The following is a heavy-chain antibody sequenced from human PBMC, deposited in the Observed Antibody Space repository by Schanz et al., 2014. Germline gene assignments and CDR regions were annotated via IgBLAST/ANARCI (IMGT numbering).Heavy chain of an antibody. CDR3: ARDKGGLIPFDY. D-gene: IGHD2-15*01. V-gene: IGHV3-21*01. CDR1: GFIFTSYS. CDR2: ISSSSNYY. J-gene: IGHJ4*02. Sequence: EVQLVESGGGLVKSGGSLRLSCATSGFIFTSYSMHWVRQAPGKGLEWVSSISSSSNYYYYADSVKGRFTISRDAAKDSLFLQMTSLRADDTAVYFCARDKGGLIPFDYWGQGTLVAVSS.